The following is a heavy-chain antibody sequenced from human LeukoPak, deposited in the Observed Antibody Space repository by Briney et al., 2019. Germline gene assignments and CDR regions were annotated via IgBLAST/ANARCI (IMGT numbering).Heavy chain of an antibody. CDR1: GYTFTNNA. V-gene: IGHV1-18*01. CDR2: ISANTGKT. J-gene: IGHJ4*02. CDR3: ARNGINTVSDY. Sequence: ASVKVSCKASGYTFTNNAISWVRQAPGQGLEWMGWISANTGKTNYAQKFQGRVTMTTDTSTTTAYMELRSLRSDDTAVYYCARNGINTVSDYWGQGTMVTVSS. D-gene: IGHD3-22*01.